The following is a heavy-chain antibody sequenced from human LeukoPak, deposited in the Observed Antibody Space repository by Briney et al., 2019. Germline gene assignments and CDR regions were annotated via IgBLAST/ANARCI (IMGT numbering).Heavy chain of an antibody. CDR2: INSDGSAT. CDR3: ARDFGSNGDFHAFDI. V-gene: IGHV3-74*01. J-gene: IGHJ3*02. CDR1: TFTFSKYW. D-gene: IGHD4-17*01. Sequence: GGSLRLSCAASTFTFSKYWMHWVRQAPGKGLVWVSRINSDGSATSYADSVKGRFTISRDNAKNTLYLQMNSLRAEDTAVYYCARDFGSNGDFHAFDIWGQGTMVTVSS.